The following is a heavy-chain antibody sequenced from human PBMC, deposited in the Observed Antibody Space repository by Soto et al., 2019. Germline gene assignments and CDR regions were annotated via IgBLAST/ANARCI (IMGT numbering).Heavy chain of an antibody. CDR3: AMVDVYVTPSPQDV. V-gene: IGHV1-18*01. J-gene: IGHJ6*02. CDR2: INAYNGNT. Sequence: ASVKVSCKASKYTFTNYAIHWVRQAPGQGLEWMGWINAYNGNTNYAQNLQGRVTLTTDTSTSTAYMELRSLRSNDTAVYYCAMVDVYVTPSPQDVWGQGTTVTVSS. D-gene: IGHD3-16*01. CDR1: KYTFTNYA.